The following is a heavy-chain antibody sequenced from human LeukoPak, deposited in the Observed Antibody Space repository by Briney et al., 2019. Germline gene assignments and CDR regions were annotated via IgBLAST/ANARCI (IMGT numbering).Heavy chain of an antibody. D-gene: IGHD1-26*01. J-gene: IGHJ3*01. V-gene: IGHV1-8*01. CDR3: ARGLDSSGSFRPYDAFDV. Sequence: ASVKVSCTASGYTFIIYNINWVRQVTGQGLEWMGWMNPNSGNTDYAQKFQGRVTMTRNTSISTAYMELSSLRSEDTAVYYCARGLDSSGSFRPYDAFDVWGQGTMVTVSS. CDR1: GYTFIIYN. CDR2: MNPNSGNT.